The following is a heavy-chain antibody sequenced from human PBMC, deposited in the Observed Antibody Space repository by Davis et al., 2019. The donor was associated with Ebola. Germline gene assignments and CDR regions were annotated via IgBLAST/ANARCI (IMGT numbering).Heavy chain of an antibody. CDR1: GYTFTSYY. J-gene: IGHJ3*02. V-gene: IGHV1-46*01. CDR3: ARVGNVAAAVGAFDI. D-gene: IGHD6-13*01. Sequence: ASVKVSCKASGYTFTSYYIHWVRQAPGQGLEWVGIINPSGGTTSYAQKFQGRVTMTRDTSISTAYMELSRLRSDDTAVYYCARVGNVAAAVGAFDIWGQGTMVTVSS. CDR2: INPSGGTT.